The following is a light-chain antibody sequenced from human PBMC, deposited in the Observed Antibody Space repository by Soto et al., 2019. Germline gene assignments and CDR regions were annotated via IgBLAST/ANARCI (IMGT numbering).Light chain of an antibody. Sequence: SPATLSVSPGESATLSCRASQSVSSNLAWHQQKPGQAPRILMYDASTRATGISARFSGSGSGTDYTLTISSLEPEDFAVYYCQQRTRWPMTFGQGTRLEIK. J-gene: IGKJ5*01. V-gene: IGKV3-11*01. CDR3: QQRTRWPMT. CDR2: DAS. CDR1: QSVSSN.